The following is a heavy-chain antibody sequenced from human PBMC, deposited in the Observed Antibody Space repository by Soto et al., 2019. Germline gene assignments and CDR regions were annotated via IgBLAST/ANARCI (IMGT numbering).Heavy chain of an antibody. V-gene: IGHV4-61*01. CDR2: IYYSGST. CDR1: GGSVSSGSYY. CDR3: AREAYSSGWYVIDY. Sequence: QVQLQESGPGLVKPSETLSLTCTVSGGSVSSGSYYWSWIRQPPGKGLEWIGYIYYSGSTNYNPSLKSRVTISVDTSKNQFSLKLSSVTAADTAVYYCAREAYSSGWYVIDYWGQGTLVTVSS. J-gene: IGHJ4*02. D-gene: IGHD6-19*01.